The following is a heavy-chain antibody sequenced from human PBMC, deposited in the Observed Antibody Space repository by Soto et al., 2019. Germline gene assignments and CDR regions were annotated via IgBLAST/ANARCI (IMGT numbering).Heavy chain of an antibody. CDR2: IFYSGST. CDR3: ARTYSSSHYFDY. Sequence: SETLSLTCTISDASISNFYWSWIRQPPGKGLEWLGYIFYSGSTNYNPSLKSRVTISVDTPKNQFSLKLSSVTAADTAVYYCARTYSSSHYFDYWGQGTLVTVSS. CDR1: DASISNFY. D-gene: IGHD6-6*01. V-gene: IGHV4-59*08. J-gene: IGHJ4*02.